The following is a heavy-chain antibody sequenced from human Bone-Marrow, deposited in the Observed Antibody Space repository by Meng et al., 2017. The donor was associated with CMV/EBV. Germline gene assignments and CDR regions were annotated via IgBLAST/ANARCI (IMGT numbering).Heavy chain of an antibody. CDR2: IKPNSGNT. Sequence: ASVKVSCKASGYFFSDHFMHWVRQAPGQGLEWMGWIKPNSGNTNYAQNFQGRVTMTSDSSITTAYMELSRLRSDDTAVYYCARVRGFGELYRSTFGYWGQGTLVTVSS. V-gene: IGHV1-2*02. J-gene: IGHJ4*02. CDR1: GYFFSDHF. D-gene: IGHD3-10*01. CDR3: ARVRGFGELYRSTFGY.